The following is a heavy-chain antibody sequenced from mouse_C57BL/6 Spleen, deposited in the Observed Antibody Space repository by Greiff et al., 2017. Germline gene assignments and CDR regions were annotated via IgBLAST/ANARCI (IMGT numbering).Heavy chain of an antibody. Sequence: EVQLQQSGPELVKPGASVKMSCKASGYTFTDYNMHWVKQSPGKSLEWIGYINPNNGGTSYNQKFKGKATLTANKSSSTAYMELRSLTSEDAAVYYCARRKRIYDAHYGYAMEDWGQGTSVTVSS. J-gene: IGHJ4*01. CDR3: ARRKRIYDAHYGYAMED. CDR2: INPNNGGT. V-gene: IGHV1-22*01. D-gene: IGHD2-3*01. CDR1: GYTFTDYN.